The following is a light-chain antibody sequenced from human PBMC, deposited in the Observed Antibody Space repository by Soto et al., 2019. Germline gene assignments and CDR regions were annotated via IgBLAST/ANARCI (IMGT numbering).Light chain of an antibody. Sequence: EIVLTQSPDTLSLSPGERATLSCRASQSVSSSYLAWYQQRPGQAPRLLIYASSNRATGIPDRFSGSASGTDFTPTINRLESEDFAVYYCHQFATTRSFGQGTKVDI. J-gene: IGKJ1*01. CDR1: QSVSSSY. CDR2: ASS. V-gene: IGKV3-20*01. CDR3: HQFATTRS.